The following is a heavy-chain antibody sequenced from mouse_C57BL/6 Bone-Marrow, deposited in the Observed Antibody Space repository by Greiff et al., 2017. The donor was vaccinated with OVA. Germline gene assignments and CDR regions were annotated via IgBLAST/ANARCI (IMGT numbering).Heavy chain of an antibody. CDR3: AQLRPNYYAMDY. Sequence: VQLQQPGAELVKPGASVKLSCKASGYTFTSYWMQWVKQRPGQGLEWIGVIDPSDSYTNYNQKFKGKATLTVDTSSSTAYMQLSSLTSEDSAVYYCAQLRPNYYAMDYWGQGTSVTVSS. J-gene: IGHJ4*01. V-gene: IGHV1-50*01. D-gene: IGHD3-2*02. CDR1: GYTFTSYW. CDR2: IDPSDSYT.